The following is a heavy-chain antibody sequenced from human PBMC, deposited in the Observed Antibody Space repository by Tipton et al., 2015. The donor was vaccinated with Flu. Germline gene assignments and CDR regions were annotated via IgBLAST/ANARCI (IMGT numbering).Heavy chain of an antibody. D-gene: IGHD3-10*01. CDR1: GGSISSYY. V-gene: IGHV4-59*01. CDR2: IYYSGST. CDR3: ARLTQKLRGCGECDG. J-gene: IGHJ4*02. Sequence: TLSLTCTVSGGSISSYYWSWIRQPPGPGLEWIGYIYYSGSTNYNPSLKSRVTISVDTSKNQFSLKLSSATAADTAVYYCARLTQKLRGCGECDGWGQGTRGPVSS.